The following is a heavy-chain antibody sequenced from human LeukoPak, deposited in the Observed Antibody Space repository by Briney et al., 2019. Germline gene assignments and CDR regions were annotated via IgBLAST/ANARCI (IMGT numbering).Heavy chain of an antibody. CDR3: ARGGSYVHY. CDR1: GFTFNSYE. D-gene: IGHD1-26*01. J-gene: IGHJ4*02. Sequence: PGGSLRLSCAASGFTFNSYEMNWVRQAPGKGLEWVSYINGGGSAIYYADSVKGRFTISRDNAKNSLYLQMNSLRADDTAVYYCARGGSYVHYWGQGTLVTVSS. V-gene: IGHV3-48*03. CDR2: INGGGSAI.